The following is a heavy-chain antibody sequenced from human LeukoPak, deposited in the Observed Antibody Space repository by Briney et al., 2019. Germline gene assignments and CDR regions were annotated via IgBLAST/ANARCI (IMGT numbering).Heavy chain of an antibody. CDR3: ARVTLRDAFDI. CDR2: INHSGST. CDR1: GGSFSGYY. Sequence: PSETLSLTCAVYGGSFSGYYWSWIRQPPGKGLEWIGEINHSGSTNYNPSLKSRVTISVDTSKNQFSLKLSSVTAADTAVYYCARVTLRDAFDIWGQGTMVTVSS. J-gene: IGHJ3*02. V-gene: IGHV4-34*01. D-gene: IGHD1-14*01.